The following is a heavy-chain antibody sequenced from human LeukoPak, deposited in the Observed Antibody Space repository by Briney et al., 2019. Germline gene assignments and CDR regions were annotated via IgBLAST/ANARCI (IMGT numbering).Heavy chain of an antibody. Sequence: GGSLRLSCATSGFTFSNYAMSWVRQSPGKGLEWVSNIGAGGGATYYADSVKGRFTISREKSKNTLYLQMNSLRAEDTAVYYCTKDQTGDGYNSIWGQGTLVTVSS. D-gene: IGHD5-24*01. CDR2: IGAGGGAT. J-gene: IGHJ4*02. CDR1: GFTFSNYA. CDR3: TKDQTGDGYNSI. V-gene: IGHV3-23*01.